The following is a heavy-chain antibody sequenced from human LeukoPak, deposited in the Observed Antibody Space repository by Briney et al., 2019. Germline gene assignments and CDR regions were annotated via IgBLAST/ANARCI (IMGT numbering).Heavy chain of an antibody. Sequence: QSGGSLRLSCAASGFTVSNNYMSWVRQTPGKGLQWVSVIYSDASTYYANSVEGRFTISRHNSKNTLYLQMNSLRAEDTAVYYCAKARSSSYYYGMDVWGQGTTVTVSS. CDR2: IYSDAST. V-gene: IGHV3-53*04. CDR1: GFTVSNNY. J-gene: IGHJ6*02. CDR3: AKARSSSYYYGMDV. D-gene: IGHD6-13*01.